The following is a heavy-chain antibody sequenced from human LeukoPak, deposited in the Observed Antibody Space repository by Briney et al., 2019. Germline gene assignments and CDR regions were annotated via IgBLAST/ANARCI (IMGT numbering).Heavy chain of an antibody. V-gene: IGHV3-48*03. Sequence: GGSLRLSCAASGLTFSSYEMNWVRQAPGEGLEWVSYISSSGSTIYYADSVKGRFTISRDNAKNSLYLQMNSLRAEDTAVYYCARAVAAAGPRFDYWGQGTLVTVSS. D-gene: IGHD6-13*01. CDR3: ARAVAAAGPRFDY. J-gene: IGHJ4*02. CDR2: ISSSGSTI. CDR1: GLTFSSYE.